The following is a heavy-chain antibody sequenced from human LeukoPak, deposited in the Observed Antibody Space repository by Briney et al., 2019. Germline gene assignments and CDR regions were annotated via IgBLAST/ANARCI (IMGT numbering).Heavy chain of an antibody. CDR1: GFTFSNAW. CDR3: TTYSIAAAGTYYYYYYMDV. Sequence: GGSLRLSCAASGFTFSNAWMSWVRQAPGKGLERVGRIKSKTDGGTTEYAAPVKGRFTISRDDSKNTLYLQMNSLKTEDTAVYYCTTYSIAAAGTYYYYYYMDVWGKGTTVTISS. CDR2: IKSKTDGGTT. V-gene: IGHV3-15*01. D-gene: IGHD6-13*01. J-gene: IGHJ6*03.